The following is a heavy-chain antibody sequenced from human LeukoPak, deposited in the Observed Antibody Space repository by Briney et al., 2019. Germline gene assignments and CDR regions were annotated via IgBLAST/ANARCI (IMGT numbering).Heavy chain of an antibody. CDR1: GFTFSSYA. V-gene: IGHV3-23*01. CDR2: IGGSGGGT. CDR3: ARGVVTSGDAFDI. Sequence: GGSLRLSCAASGFTFSSYAMSWVRQAPGKGLEWVSSIGGSGGGTYYADSVKGRFTISRDNSKNTLYLQMNSLRAEDTAVYYCARGVVTSGDAFDIWGQGTMVTVSS. J-gene: IGHJ3*02. D-gene: IGHD3-10*01.